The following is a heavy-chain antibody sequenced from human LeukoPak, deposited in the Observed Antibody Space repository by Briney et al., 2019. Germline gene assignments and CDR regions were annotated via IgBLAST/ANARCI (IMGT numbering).Heavy chain of an antibody. CDR2: IYYNGNT. D-gene: IGHD5-18*01. CDR1: GGSISGYY. Sequence: PSETLSLTCTGSGGSISGYYWSWIRQPPGKGLEWIGYIYYNGNTDYNPSLKSRVTISVDTSENQFSLKVNSVTAADTAVYYCARTQPFGYSYGPYFDYWGQGTLVTVSS. V-gene: IGHV4-59*08. CDR3: ARTQPFGYSYGPYFDY. J-gene: IGHJ4*02.